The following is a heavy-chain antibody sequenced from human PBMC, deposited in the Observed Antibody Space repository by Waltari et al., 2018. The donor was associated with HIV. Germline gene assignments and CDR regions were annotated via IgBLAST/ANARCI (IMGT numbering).Heavy chain of an antibody. J-gene: IGHJ4*02. V-gene: IGHV3-30*01. D-gene: IGHD6-13*01. CDR2: ISFDGSYK. CDR1: GFTFSSYA. Sequence: QVQLVESGGGVVQPGRSLRLSCAASGFTFSSYAMHWVRQAPGKGLEWVSFISFDGSYKQSADSVKGRFTISRDTSKNTLYLQMNSLRAEDTAVYYCARVGYSSSWAYFDYWGQGTLVTVSS. CDR3: ARVGYSSSWAYFDY.